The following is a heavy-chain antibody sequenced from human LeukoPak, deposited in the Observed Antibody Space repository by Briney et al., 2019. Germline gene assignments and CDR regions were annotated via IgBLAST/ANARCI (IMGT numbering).Heavy chain of an antibody. CDR1: GFTFSSYW. J-gene: IGHJ4*02. CDR3: ARGGIYCSSTSCYFDY. V-gene: IGHV3-74*01. Sequence: GGSLRLSCAASGFTFSSYWMHWVRQAPGKGLVWVSRINGDGSSTSYADSVKGRFTISRDNAKNTLYLQMNSLRAEDTAVYYCARGGIYCSSTSCYFDYWGQGTLVTVSS. D-gene: IGHD2-2*01. CDR2: INGDGSST.